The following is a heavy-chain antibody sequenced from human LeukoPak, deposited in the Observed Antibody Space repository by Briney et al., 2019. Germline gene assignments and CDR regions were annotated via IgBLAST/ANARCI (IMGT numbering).Heavy chain of an antibody. D-gene: IGHD6-19*01. CDR2: IYGGGST. CDR3: ASWPGGWYGEDS. J-gene: IGHJ4*02. Sequence: TGGSLRLSCEASGFTVSSNYMSWVRQALGKGLEWVSVIYGGGSTYYADSVKGRFTISRDTSKNTLYLQMNSLRAEDTAVYYCASWPGGWYGEDSWGQGTLVTVSS. CDR1: GFTVSSNY. V-gene: IGHV3-53*01.